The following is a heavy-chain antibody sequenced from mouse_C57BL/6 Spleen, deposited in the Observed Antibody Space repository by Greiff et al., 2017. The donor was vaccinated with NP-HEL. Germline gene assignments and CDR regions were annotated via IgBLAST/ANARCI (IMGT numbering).Heavy chain of an antibody. CDR2: IDPSDSYP. Sequence: QVQLQQPGAELVRPGTSVKLSCKASGYTFTSYWMHWVKQRPGQGLEWIGVIDPSDSYPNYTQKFKGKATLTVDTSSSTADMQLSSLTSEDSAVYYCAGEGYFEVWGTGTTVTGSA. CDR3: AGEGYFEV. V-gene: IGHV1-59*01. J-gene: IGHJ1*03. CDR1: GYTFTSYW.